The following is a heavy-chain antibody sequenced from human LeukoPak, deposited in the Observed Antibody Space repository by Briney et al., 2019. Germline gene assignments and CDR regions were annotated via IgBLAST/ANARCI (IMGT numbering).Heavy chain of an antibody. CDR3: AKACGVCGQFKPYYSYYSIDV. Sequence: GALILSFAASGFTFSSYAMSWVRPAPGKGLGWVSGISGSGGSTYYADSVKGRLTISRDNSKNTLYLQINSLRAEDTAVYYCAKACGVCGQFKPYYSYYSIDVWGQGTTVTVSS. CDR2: ISGSGGST. V-gene: IGHV3-23*01. J-gene: IGHJ6*02. CDR1: GFTFSSYA. D-gene: IGHD2-21*02.